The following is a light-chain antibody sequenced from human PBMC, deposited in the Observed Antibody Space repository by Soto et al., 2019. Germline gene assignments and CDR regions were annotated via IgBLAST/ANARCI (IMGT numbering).Light chain of an antibody. CDR3: SSYAGSNNFV. CDR2: EVT. J-gene: IGLJ1*01. CDR1: SSDVGGYDY. V-gene: IGLV2-8*01. Sequence: QSVLTQPPPASGSPGQSVTISCTGTSSDVGGYDYVSWYQQHPGKAPKLMIYEVTKRPSGVPDRFSGSKSGNTASLTVSGLQAEDEADYYCSSYAGSNNFVLGTGTKVTVL.